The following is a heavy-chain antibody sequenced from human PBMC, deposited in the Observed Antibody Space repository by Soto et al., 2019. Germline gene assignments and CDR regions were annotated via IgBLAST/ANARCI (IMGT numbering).Heavy chain of an antibody. J-gene: IGHJ6*02. CDR2: IYTSGST. Sequence: SATLSLTCTFSGCSISSDYWSWIRQPAGKGLWWIGRIYTSGSTNYNPSLKSRVTMSVDTSKNQFSLKLSSVTAADTAVYCCARVTFLYGMDLWGQGTTVIVPS. CDR1: GCSISSDY. CDR3: ARVTFLYGMDL. D-gene: IGHD3-16*01. V-gene: IGHV4-4*07.